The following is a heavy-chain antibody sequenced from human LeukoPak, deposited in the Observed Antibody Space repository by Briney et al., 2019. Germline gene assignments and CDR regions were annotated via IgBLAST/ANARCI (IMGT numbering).Heavy chain of an antibody. Sequence: SETLSLTCAVYGGTFSGYYWSWIRQPPGKGLEWIGEINHSGSTNYNPSLKSRVTISVDTSKNQFSLKLSSVTAADTAVYYCARDRRIQLWTTGLYYFDYWGQGTLVTVSS. CDR3: ARDRRIQLWTTGLYYFDY. CDR1: GGTFSGYY. J-gene: IGHJ4*02. D-gene: IGHD5-18*01. V-gene: IGHV4-34*01. CDR2: INHSGST.